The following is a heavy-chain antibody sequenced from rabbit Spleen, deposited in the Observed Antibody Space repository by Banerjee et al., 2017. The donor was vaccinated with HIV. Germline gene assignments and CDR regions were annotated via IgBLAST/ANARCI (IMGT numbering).Heavy chain of an antibody. D-gene: IGHD2-1*01. Sequence: QLKESGGGLVQPGGSLKLSCKASGFTLSSYYINWVRQAPGKGLEWIGYIDPVFGSADYASWENGRFTISSHNAQNTLYLQLNSLTAAHTATYFCVRGGLIATMTIVIPFNLWGPGTLVTVS. CDR1: GFTLSSYY. CDR3: VRGGLIATMTIVIPFNL. V-gene: IGHV1S7*01. CDR2: IDPVFGSA. J-gene: IGHJ4*01.